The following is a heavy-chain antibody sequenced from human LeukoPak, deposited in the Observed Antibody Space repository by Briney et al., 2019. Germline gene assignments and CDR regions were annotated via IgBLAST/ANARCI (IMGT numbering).Heavy chain of an antibody. J-gene: IGHJ5*02. Sequence: SETLSLTCAVYGGSFSGYYWSWIRQPPGKGLEWIGEINHSGSTTYNPSLKGRVTMSVDTSKNQFSLKLNSVTAADTAVYYCARVGKGKSFGEVIKGRMKTNWFDPWGQGTLVTVSS. CDR2: INHSGST. CDR3: ARVGKGKSFGEVIKGRMKTNWFDP. V-gene: IGHV4-34*01. D-gene: IGHD3-10*01. CDR1: GGSFSGYY.